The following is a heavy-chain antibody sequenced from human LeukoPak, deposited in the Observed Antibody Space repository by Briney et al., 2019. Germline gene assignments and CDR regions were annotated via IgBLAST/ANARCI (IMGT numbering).Heavy chain of an antibody. D-gene: IGHD1-26*01. CDR1: GFTFSSYA. Sequence: PGGSLRLSCAASGFTFSSYAMHWVRQAPGKGLEWVAVISYDGSNKYYADSVKGRFTISRDNSKNTLYLQMNSLRAEDTAVYYCARDPINDSGSYGIDYWGQGTLVTVSS. V-gene: IGHV3-30-3*01. CDR3: ARDPINDSGSYGIDY. CDR2: ISYDGSNK. J-gene: IGHJ4*02.